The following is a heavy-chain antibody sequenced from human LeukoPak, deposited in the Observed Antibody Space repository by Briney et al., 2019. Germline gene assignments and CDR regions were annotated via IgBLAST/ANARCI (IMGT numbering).Heavy chain of an antibody. Sequence: VASVKVSCKASGYTFTSYDINWVRQAPGQGLEWMAMINPSSGSTTYAEKFQGRVTMTRDTSTTTVHVELSSLTSEDTAVYYCARGEWLSPLFTYYYYYYMDVWGQGTTVTVSS. CDR1: GYTFTSYD. D-gene: IGHD3-3*01. CDR3: ARGEWLSPLFTYYYYYYMDV. V-gene: IGHV1-46*01. CDR2: INPSSGST. J-gene: IGHJ6*02.